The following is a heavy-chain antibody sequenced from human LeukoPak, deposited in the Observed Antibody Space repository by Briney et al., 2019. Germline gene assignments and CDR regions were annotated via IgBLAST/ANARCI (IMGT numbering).Heavy chain of an antibody. CDR2: ISPNSGDT. V-gene: IGHV1-2*06. CDR3: ARDYCSSTSCLFDY. CDR1: GYTFTAYH. Sequence: ASVKVSCKASGYTFTAYHMHWVRQAPGQGLEWMGRISPNSGDTNYAQKFQGRVTMTRDTFISTAYMELSRLRSDDTAVYYCARDYCSSTSCLFDYWGQGTLVSVSS. D-gene: IGHD2-2*01. J-gene: IGHJ4*02.